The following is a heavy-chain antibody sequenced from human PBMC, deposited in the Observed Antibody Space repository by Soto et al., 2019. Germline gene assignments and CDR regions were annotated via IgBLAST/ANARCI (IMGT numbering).Heavy chain of an antibody. Sequence: GGSLSLSCAASGFTFSSYAMHWVRQAPGKGLEWVAVISYDGGNKYYADSVKGRFTISRDNSKNTLYLQMNSLRAEDTAVYYCARERDYSNYVFGGMDVWGQGTTVTVSS. D-gene: IGHD4-4*01. V-gene: IGHV3-30-3*01. CDR3: ARERDYSNYVFGGMDV. J-gene: IGHJ6*02. CDR2: ISYDGGNK. CDR1: GFTFSSYA.